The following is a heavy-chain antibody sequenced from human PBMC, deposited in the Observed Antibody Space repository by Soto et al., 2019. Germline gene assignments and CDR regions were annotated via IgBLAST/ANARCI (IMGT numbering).Heavy chain of an antibody. Sequence: QVQLQQWGAGLLKPSETLSLTCAVYGGSFSGYYWSWIREPPGKGLEWIGEINHSGSTNYNPSLKSRVTISVDTTKNQFSLKLSSVTAADTAVYYCASAGDIVATMLIEYWGQGTLVTVSS. J-gene: IGHJ4*02. CDR2: INHSGST. CDR1: GGSFSGYY. D-gene: IGHD5-12*01. V-gene: IGHV4-34*01. CDR3: ASAGDIVATMLIEY.